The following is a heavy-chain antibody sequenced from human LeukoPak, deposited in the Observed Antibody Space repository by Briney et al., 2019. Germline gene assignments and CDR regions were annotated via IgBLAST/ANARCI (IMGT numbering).Heavy chain of an antibody. CDR1: GGSISSYY. CDR3: ASWYSSSWLAFDI. V-gene: IGHV4-59*08. Sequence: SETLSLTCTVSGGSISSYYWSWIRQPPGKGLEWIGYIYYSGSTNYNPSLKSRVTISIDTPKNQFSLKLSSLTAADTAIYYCASWYSSSWLAFDIWGQGTMVTVSS. J-gene: IGHJ3*02. CDR2: IYYSGST. D-gene: IGHD6-13*01.